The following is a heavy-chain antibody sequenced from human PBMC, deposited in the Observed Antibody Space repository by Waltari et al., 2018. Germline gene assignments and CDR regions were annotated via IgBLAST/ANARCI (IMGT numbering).Heavy chain of an antibody. Sequence: QVQLQQWGAGLLKLSETLSLTCAVYGGSFSGYYWNWIRQPPGKGLEWIGEVSHSASTNYTPSLKSRVTISEDTSKNQFSLKLSSVTAADTAVYYCAREKYYYDTSGTYWYFDLWGRGTLVTVSS. J-gene: IGHJ2*01. CDR2: VSHSAST. D-gene: IGHD3-22*01. CDR1: GGSFSGYY. CDR3: AREKYYYDTSGTYWYFDL. V-gene: IGHV4-34*01.